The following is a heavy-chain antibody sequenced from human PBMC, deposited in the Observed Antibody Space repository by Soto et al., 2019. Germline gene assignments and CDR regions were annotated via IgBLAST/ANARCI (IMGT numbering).Heavy chain of an antibody. D-gene: IGHD1-26*01. CDR2: ISYTGGNT. J-gene: IGHJ4*02. Sequence: PGGSLRLSCAASGFTFSTYAMTWVRQAPGKGLEWVSLISYTGGNTYYADSVKGRFTISRDNSKNTLYLQVNSLRAEDTALYYCAKDRSSGSYARRIDHWGRGTLVNVSS. V-gene: IGHV3-23*01. CDR1: GFTFSTYA. CDR3: AKDRSSGSYARRIDH.